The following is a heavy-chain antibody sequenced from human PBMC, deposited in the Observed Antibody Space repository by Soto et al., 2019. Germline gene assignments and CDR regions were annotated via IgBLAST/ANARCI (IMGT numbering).Heavy chain of an antibody. J-gene: IGHJ4*02. CDR2: ISYDGSNK. D-gene: IGHD3-22*01. CDR3: AKAYYDSSGYLNAHFDY. CDR1: GFTFSSYG. V-gene: IGHV3-30*18. Sequence: QPGGSLRLSCAASGFTFSSYGMHWVRQAPGKGLEWVAVISYDGSNKYYADSVKGRFTISRDNSKNTLYLQMNSLRAEDTAVYYCAKAYYDSSGYLNAHFDYWGQGTLVTVSS.